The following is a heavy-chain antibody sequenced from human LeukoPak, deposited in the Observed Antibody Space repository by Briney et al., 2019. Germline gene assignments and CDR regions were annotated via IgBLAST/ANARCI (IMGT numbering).Heavy chain of an antibody. D-gene: IGHD1-26*01. CDR2: IYYSGST. CDR1: GGSISSGGYF. CDR3: ARAAGLDIVGARPFDY. Sequence: SQTLSLTCTVSGGSISSGGYFWSWIRQHPGKGLEWVGYIYYSGSTYYNPSLKGRVTISVDTSKNQFSLKLSSVTAADTAVYYCARAAGLDIVGARPFDYWGQGTLVTVSS. J-gene: IGHJ4*02. V-gene: IGHV4-31*03.